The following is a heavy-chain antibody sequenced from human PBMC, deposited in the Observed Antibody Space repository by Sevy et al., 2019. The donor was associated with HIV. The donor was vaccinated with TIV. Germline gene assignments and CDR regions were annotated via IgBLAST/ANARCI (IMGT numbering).Heavy chain of an antibody. CDR1: GFTVSSNY. J-gene: IGHJ3*02. CDR2: ISGAGGSK. D-gene: IGHD3-3*01. V-gene: IGHV3-23*01. Sequence: GGSLRLSCAASGFTVSSNYMSWVRQAPGKGLEWVSGISGAGGSKWYADSVKGRFAISRDNSKNTLYLQMNTLRTEDTAMYYCARDLRSNFFDAFDIWGLGTMVTVSS. CDR3: ARDLRSNFFDAFDI.